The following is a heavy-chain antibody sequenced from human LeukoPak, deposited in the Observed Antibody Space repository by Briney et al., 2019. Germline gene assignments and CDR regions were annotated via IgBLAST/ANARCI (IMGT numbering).Heavy chain of an antibody. V-gene: IGHV1-2*02. J-gene: IGHJ2*01. Sequence: ASVKVSCKASGYTFTGYFMNWVRQAPGQGLEWMGWINPNSGGTNYAQKFQGRVTMTRDTSISTAYMELSRLRSDDTAVYYCARDGGYCSSTSCYYWYFDLWGRGTLVTVSS. CDR2: INPNSGGT. D-gene: IGHD2-2*01. CDR1: GYTFTGYF. CDR3: ARDGGYCSSTSCYYWYFDL.